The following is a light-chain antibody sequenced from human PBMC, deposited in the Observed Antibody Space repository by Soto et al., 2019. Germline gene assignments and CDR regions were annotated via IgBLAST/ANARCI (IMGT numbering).Light chain of an antibody. CDR3: QQYRTYPWT. V-gene: IGKV1-5*01. CDR2: DAS. CDR1: QSISSW. J-gene: IGKJ1*01. Sequence: DIQMTQSPSTLSASVGDRVTITYRASQSISSWLAWYQQKPGKAPKVLIFDASSLESWVPSRFIGSGSATEFTLTISSLQPDDFATYSCQQYRTYPWTFGRGTKVDIK.